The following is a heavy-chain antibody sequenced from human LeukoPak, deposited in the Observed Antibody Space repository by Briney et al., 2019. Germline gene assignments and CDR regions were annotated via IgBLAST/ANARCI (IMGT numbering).Heavy chain of an antibody. CDR3: VKGGSSSHNWFDP. D-gene: IGHD6-13*01. J-gene: IGHJ5*02. V-gene: IGHV3-30*02. CDR2: IRNDGSKD. CDR1: GFTFRDFG. Sequence: GGSLRLSCAASGFTFRDFGMHWVRQAPGKGLEWLAFIRNDGSKDYYPDSVKGRFTISRDNSSTTLYLQMHSLRIEDTAVYYCVKGGSSSHNWFDPWGQGILVTVSS.